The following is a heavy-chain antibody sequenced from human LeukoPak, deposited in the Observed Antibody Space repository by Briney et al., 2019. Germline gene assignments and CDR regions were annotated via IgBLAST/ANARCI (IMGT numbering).Heavy chain of an antibody. CDR2: IYHGGST. Sequence: PSETLSLTCTVSGYSISSGYYWGWIRQSPGKGLEWIGSIYHGGSTYYNPSLRSRVIVSVDTSKNHFSLKMSSVTAADTAVYYCARGYGSDSYSSYYYYYYMDVWGKGTTVTISS. CDR3: ARGYGSDSYSSYYYYYYMDV. V-gene: IGHV4-38-2*02. CDR1: GYSISSGYY. J-gene: IGHJ6*03. D-gene: IGHD3-10*01.